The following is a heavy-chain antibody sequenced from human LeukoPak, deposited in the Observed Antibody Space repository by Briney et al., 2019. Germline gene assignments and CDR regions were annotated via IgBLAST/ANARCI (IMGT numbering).Heavy chain of an antibody. V-gene: IGHV3-64D*09. J-gene: IGHJ4*02. D-gene: IGHD2-15*01. CDR1: GFTFSSYA. Sequence: GGSLRLSCSASGFTFSSYAMHWVRRAPGKGLEYVSAISSNGGSTYYADSVKGRFTISRDNSKNTLYLQMSSLRAEDTAVYYCVKDMRGCSGGSCYGTFDYWGQGTLVTVSS. CDR2: ISSNGGST. CDR3: VKDMRGCSGGSCYGTFDY.